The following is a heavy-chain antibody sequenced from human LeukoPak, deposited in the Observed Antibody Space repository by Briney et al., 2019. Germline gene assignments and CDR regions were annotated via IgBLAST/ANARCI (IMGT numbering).Heavy chain of an antibody. Sequence: GGSLRLSCAASGFTFSSYSMNWVRQAPGKGLEWVSSISSSSSYIYYADSVKGRFTISRDNSKNTLYLQMNSLRAEDTAVYYCAKFERYYGSGSAYDYWGQGTLVTVSS. CDR3: AKFERYYGSGSAYDY. CDR1: GFTFSSYS. V-gene: IGHV3-21*04. J-gene: IGHJ4*02. CDR2: ISSSSSYI. D-gene: IGHD3-10*01.